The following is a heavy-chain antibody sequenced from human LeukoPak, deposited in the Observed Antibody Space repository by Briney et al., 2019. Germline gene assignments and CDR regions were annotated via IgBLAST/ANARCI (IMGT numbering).Heavy chain of an antibody. V-gene: IGHV3-48*01. D-gene: IGHD1-26*01. CDR2: ISSSSSTI. J-gene: IGHJ4*02. CDR1: GFTVSSNY. CDR3: ARGVGAVVRGFDY. Sequence: GGSLRLSCAASGFTVSSNYMSWVRQAPGKGLEWVSYISSSSSTIYYADSVKGRFTISRDNAKNSLYLQMNSLRAEDTAVYYCARGVGAVVRGFDYWGQGTLVTVSS.